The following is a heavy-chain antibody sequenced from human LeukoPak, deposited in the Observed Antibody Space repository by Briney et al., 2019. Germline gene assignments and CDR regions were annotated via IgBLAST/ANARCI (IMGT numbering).Heavy chain of an antibody. CDR2: FDPEDGET. CDR1: GYTLTELS. D-gene: IGHD3-10*01. V-gene: IGHV1-24*01. CDR3: ATAWFGEYPFDY. Sequence: ASVKVSCKVSGYTLTELSMHWVRQAPGKGLEWMGGFDPEDGETIYAQKFQGRVTMTEDTSTDTAYMELSSLRSEDTAVYYCATAWFGEYPFDYWGQGTLVTVSS. J-gene: IGHJ4*02.